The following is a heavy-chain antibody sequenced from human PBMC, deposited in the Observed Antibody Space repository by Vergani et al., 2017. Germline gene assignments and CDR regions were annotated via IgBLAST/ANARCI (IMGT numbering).Heavy chain of an antibody. Sequence: QLFESGGGLIQPGGSLRLSCAASGFTFHSYAMTWVRQAPGKGLGWVSGINNNGGSTYYADSVKGRFTISRDNSKNTLYLQMTDLRAEDTATYYCAKVCGSTSCPYGGGAFDVWGHGTMVTVSS. CDR3: AKVCGSTSCPYGGGAFDV. CDR2: INNNGGST. CDR1: GFTFHSYA. V-gene: IGHV3-23*01. J-gene: IGHJ3*01. D-gene: IGHD2-2*01.